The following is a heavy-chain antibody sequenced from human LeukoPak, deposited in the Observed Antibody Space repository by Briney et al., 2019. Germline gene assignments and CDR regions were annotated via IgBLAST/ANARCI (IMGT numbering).Heavy chain of an antibody. D-gene: IGHD3-10*01. CDR1: GGSISSSSYY. J-gene: IGHJ5*02. Sequence: SETLSLTCTVSGGSISSSSYYWGWIRQPPGKGLEWIGSIYYSGSTYYNPSLKSRVTISVDTSKNQFSLKLSSVTAADTAVYYCGRSPGGFRHWFDPWGQGTLVTVSS. CDR3: GRSPGGFRHWFDP. V-gene: IGHV4-39*07. CDR2: IYYSGST.